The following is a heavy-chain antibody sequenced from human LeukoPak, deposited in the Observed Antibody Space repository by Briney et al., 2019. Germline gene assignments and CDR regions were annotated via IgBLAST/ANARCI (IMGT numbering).Heavy chain of an antibody. Sequence: SETLSLTCTVSGGSISSYYWTWIRQPAGKGLEWIGRIYTSGSTNYNPPLKSRVTMSVDTSKNQFSLKLSSVTAADTAVYYCARASSSLGPIGGDVWGQGTTVTVSS. CDR2: IYTSGST. V-gene: IGHV4-4*07. J-gene: IGHJ6*02. CDR3: ARASSSLGPIGGDV. CDR1: GGSISSYY. D-gene: IGHD6-6*01.